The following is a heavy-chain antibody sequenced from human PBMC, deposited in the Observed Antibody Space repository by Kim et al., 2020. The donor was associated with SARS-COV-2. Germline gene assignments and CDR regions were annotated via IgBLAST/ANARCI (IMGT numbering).Heavy chain of an antibody. Sequence: YAGSVKGRITIARNNSKNTLYLQMNSLRAEDTAVYYCARGRYSSSPHFDYWGQGTLVTVSS. CDR3: ARGRYSSSPHFDY. J-gene: IGHJ4*02. V-gene: IGHV3-30*01. D-gene: IGHD6-6*01.